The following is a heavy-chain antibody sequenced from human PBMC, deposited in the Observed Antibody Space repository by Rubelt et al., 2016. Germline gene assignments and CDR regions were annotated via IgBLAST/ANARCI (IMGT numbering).Heavy chain of an antibody. CDR2: IYHCGST. CDR1: GYSISSGYY. Sequence: QVQLQESGPGLVKPSETLSLTCTVSGYSISSGYYWGWIRQPPGKGLEWIGSIYHCGSTYYNPSLKSRVTIAVDTSKNQFSLKLSSVTAADTAVYYCARDGDLLYVDYWGQGTLVTVSS. V-gene: IGHV4-38-2*02. D-gene: IGHD4-17*01. CDR3: ARDGDLLYVDY. J-gene: IGHJ4*02.